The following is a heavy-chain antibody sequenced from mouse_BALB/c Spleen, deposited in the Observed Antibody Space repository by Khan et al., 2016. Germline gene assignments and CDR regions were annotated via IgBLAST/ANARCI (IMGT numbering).Heavy chain of an antibody. V-gene: IGHV1-9*01. Sequence: QVQLKQSGAELMKPGASVKISCKATGYTFSNYWIEWIKERPGHGLEWIGEILPGSGTTNYNEKFKGTATFTAETSSNTACMQLSSLTSEDSAVYYCARGSYGGQGTLVTVSA. CDR3: ARGSY. CDR2: ILPGSGTT. CDR1: GYTFSNYW. J-gene: IGHJ3*01.